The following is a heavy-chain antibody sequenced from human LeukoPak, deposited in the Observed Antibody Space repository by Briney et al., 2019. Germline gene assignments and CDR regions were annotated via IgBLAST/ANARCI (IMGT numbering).Heavy chain of an antibody. CDR3: ARFLSGNYSDC. CDR2: IYPGDSDT. Sequence: GESLKISFKGSGYSFTNYWIGWVRQMPGKGLEWMGIIYPGDSDTKYSPSFQGQVTISADKSISTAYLQWSSLKASDTAMYYCARFLSGNYSDCWGQGTLVTVSS. D-gene: IGHD1-26*01. CDR1: GYSFTNYW. V-gene: IGHV5-51*01. J-gene: IGHJ4*02.